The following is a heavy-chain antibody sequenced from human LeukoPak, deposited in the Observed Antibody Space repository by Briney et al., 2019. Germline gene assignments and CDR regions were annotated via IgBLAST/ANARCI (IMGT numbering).Heavy chain of an antibody. D-gene: IGHD1-26*01. CDR2: ISGSGGST. CDR1: GFTFSSYA. CDR3: AKEFGSYSPPY. V-gene: IGHV3-23*01. J-gene: IGHJ4*02. Sequence: GGSLRLSWAAPGFTFSSYAMSWVSQAPGKGLEWVSAISGSGGSTYYGDSVKGRFTISRDNSKNTLYLQMNSLRAEDTAVYYCAKEFGSYSPPYWGQGTLVTVSS.